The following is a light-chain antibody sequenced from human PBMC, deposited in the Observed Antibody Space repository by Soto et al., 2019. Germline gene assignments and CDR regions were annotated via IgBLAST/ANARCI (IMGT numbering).Light chain of an antibody. Sequence: QSALTQPASVSGSPGQSITISCTRTSSDVGGYNYVSWYQQHPGKAPKLMIYDVSNRPSGVSNRFSGSKSGNTASLTISGLQAEDEADYYCSSYTSSGTLWVFGGGTKVTVL. J-gene: IGLJ3*02. CDR1: SSDVGGYNY. CDR2: DVS. V-gene: IGLV2-14*01. CDR3: SSYTSSGTLWV.